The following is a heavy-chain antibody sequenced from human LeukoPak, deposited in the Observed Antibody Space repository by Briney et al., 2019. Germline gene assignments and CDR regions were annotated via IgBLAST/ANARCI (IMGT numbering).Heavy chain of an antibody. J-gene: IGHJ4*02. CDR2: INWNGGST. Sequence: GGTLRLSCAASGFTFDDYGMSWVRQAPGKGLEWVSGINWNGGSTGYADSVEGRFTISRDNAKKSLYLQMNSLRAEDTALYYCARSDYYDSSGYYSYWGQGTLVTVSS. CDR1: GFTFDDYG. CDR3: ARSDYYDSSGYYSY. D-gene: IGHD3-22*01. V-gene: IGHV3-20*04.